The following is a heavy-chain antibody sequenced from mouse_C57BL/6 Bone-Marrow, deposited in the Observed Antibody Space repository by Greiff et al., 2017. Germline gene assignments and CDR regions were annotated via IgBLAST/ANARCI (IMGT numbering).Heavy chain of an antibody. V-gene: IGHV1-76*01. CDR2: IYPGSGNT. Sequence: QVHVKQSGAELVRPGASVKLSCKASGYTFTDYYINWVKQRPGQGLEWIARIYPGSGNTYYNEKFKGKATLTAEKSSSTAYMQLSSLTSEDSSVYFCARGYYAMDYWGQGTSVTVSS. J-gene: IGHJ4*01. CDR1: GYTFTDYY. CDR3: ARGYYAMDY.